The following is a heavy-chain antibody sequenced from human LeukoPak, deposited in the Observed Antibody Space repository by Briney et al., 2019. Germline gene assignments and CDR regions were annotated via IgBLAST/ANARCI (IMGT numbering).Heavy chain of an antibody. CDR3: ARAVDYRNYFDY. CDR1: GDSMTRGGYS. D-gene: IGHD4-11*01. CDR2: IYHSGTT. Sequence: KASQTLSLTCTVSGDSMTRGGYSWSWVRQHPGKGLEWIGFIYHSGTTFYNPSLEGRAAISVDTSQNQFSLELTSVTAADTAVYYCARAVDYRNYFDYWGQGTLVTVSS. J-gene: IGHJ4*02. V-gene: IGHV4-31*03.